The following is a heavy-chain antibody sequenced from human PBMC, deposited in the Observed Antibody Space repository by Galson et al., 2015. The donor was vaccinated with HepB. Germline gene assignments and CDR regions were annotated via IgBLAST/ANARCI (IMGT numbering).Heavy chain of an antibody. CDR2: IKSKIDGGTT. D-gene: IGHD3-10*01. CDR1: GFTFSNAW. V-gene: IGHV3-15*01. J-gene: IGHJ4*02. CDR3: TTGRLGIMIRGVFITRDY. Sequence: SLRLSCAASGFTFSNAWMNWVRQAPGKGLEWVGRIKSKIDGGTTDYAAPVKGRFTISRDDSKNTLYLQMNSLKTDDTAVYYCTTGRLGIMIRGVFITRDYWGQGTLVTVSS.